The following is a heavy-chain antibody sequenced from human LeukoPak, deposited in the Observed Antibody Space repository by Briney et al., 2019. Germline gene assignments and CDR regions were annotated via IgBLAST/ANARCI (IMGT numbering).Heavy chain of an antibody. CDR1: GFTFSSYW. Sequence: PGGSLRLSCAASGFTFSSYWMSWVRQAPGKGLEWAANIKQDGSEKYYVDSVKGRFTISRDNAKNSLYLQMNSLRAEDTAVYYCTPMMGSSGYYGLSDYWGQGTLVTVSS. CDR2: IKQDGSEK. J-gene: IGHJ4*02. V-gene: IGHV3-7*01. CDR3: TPMMGSSGYYGLSDY. D-gene: IGHD3-22*01.